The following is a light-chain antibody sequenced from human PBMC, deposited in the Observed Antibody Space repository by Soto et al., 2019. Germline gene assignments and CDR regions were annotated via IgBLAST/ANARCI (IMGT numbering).Light chain of an antibody. CDR1: QSVSST. CDR3: QQSVSLPWA. CDR2: NAT. J-gene: IGKJ1*01. Sequence: EIEITQSPATLSVSPGERATLSCRASQSVSSTLAWYQQKAGQSPRLLIYNATTRATGIPARFTGSGSGTDFTLTISRLEPEDFAVYYCQQSVSLPWAFGQGTKVDIK. V-gene: IGKV3-15*01.